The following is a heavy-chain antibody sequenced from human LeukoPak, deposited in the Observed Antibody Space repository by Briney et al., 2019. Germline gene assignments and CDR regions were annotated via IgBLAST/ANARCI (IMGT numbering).Heavy chain of an antibody. V-gene: IGHV3-11*06. CDR2: ISSSSTYT. CDR3: ASKHHLEY. Sequence: GSLRLSCAASGFTFSDYYMSWIRQAPGKGLEWVSYISSSSTYTNYADSVKGRFTISRDNAKNALYLQMNNLRAEDTAVYYCASKHHLEYWGQGTLVTVSS. CDR1: GFTFSDYY. D-gene: IGHD1-1*01. J-gene: IGHJ4*02.